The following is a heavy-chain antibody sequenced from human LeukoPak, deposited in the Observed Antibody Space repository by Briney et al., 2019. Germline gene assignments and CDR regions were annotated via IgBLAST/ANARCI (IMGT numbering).Heavy chain of an antibody. Sequence: ASVKVSCKASGYTFVTYGITWVRQAPGQGLEWVGWISVYNDDTNYAQKFQGGVTMAADRSTNTVYMDLRGLTSDDTAVYFCARDTFQSDYWGQGTLVTVSS. CDR1: GYTFVTYG. CDR3: ARDTFQSDY. D-gene: IGHD2/OR15-2a*01. J-gene: IGHJ4*02. CDR2: ISVYNDDT. V-gene: IGHV1-18*01.